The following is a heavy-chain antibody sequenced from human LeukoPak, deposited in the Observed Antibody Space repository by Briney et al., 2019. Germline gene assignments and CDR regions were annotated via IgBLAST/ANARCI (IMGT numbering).Heavy chain of an antibody. CDR3: ARDLLVGSGWDYDAFDI. D-gene: IGHD6-19*01. Sequence: SEKLPRNASVYTFPSYGISWVRDPRRQGREWRGCHRANNGNTNYAQKLQRRVTMTTDTSTSTAYMEMRSLRSDDTAVYYCARDLLVGSGWDYDAFDIWGQGTMVTVSS. CDR1: VYTFPSYG. CDR2: HRANNGNT. V-gene: IGHV1-18*04. J-gene: IGHJ3*02.